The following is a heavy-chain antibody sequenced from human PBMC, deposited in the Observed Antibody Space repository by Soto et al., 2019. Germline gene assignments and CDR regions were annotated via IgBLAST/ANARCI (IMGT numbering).Heavy chain of an antibody. Sequence: PSETLSLTCTVSGASVRSGGYYWSWIRQSPGKGLEWIGYIHDSGSTHYNPSLKSRITISVDTSKNQFSLKLNSVISADTAVYYCARDRGHHDFSGYYQAPFDYWGWESWSPSPQ. V-gene: IGHV4-61*08. CDR1: GASVRSGGYY. CDR3: ARDRGHHDFSGYYQAPFDY. J-gene: IGHJ4*02. D-gene: IGHD3-3*01. CDR2: IHDSGST.